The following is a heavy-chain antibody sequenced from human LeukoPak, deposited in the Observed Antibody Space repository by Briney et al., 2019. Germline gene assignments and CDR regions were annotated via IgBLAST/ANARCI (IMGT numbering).Heavy chain of an antibody. Sequence: GSLSLSCAASGFTFSSYSMNWVRQAPGKGLEWVSSISSSSSYIYYADSVKGRFTISRDNAKNSLYLQMNSLRAEDTAVYYCAYGNPRYHGAFDIWGQGTMVTVSS. V-gene: IGHV3-21*01. D-gene: IGHD4-4*01. J-gene: IGHJ3*02. CDR3: AYGNPRYHGAFDI. CDR1: GFTFSSYS. CDR2: ISSSSSYI.